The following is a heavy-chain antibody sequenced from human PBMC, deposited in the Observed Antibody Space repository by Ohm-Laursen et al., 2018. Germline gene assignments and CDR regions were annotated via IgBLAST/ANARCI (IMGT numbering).Heavy chain of an antibody. Sequence: SLRLSCTASGFTFDDYAMHWARQAPGKGLEWVSGISWNSGSIGYADSVKGRFTISRDNAKNSLYLQMNSLRAEDTALYYCAKAIAVAARDYYYAMDVWGQGTTVTVSS. J-gene: IGHJ6*02. CDR2: ISWNSGSI. V-gene: IGHV3-9*01. CDR1: GFTFDDYA. CDR3: AKAIAVAARDYYYAMDV. D-gene: IGHD6-19*01.